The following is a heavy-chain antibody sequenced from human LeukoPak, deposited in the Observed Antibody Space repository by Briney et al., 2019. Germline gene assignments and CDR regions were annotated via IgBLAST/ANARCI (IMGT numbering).Heavy chain of an antibody. Sequence: KASETLSLTCAVYGGSFSGYYWSWIRQPPGKGLEWIGEINHSGSTNYNPSLKSRVTISVDTSKNQFSLKLSSVTAADTAVYYCARGRGSGWYPDDYWGQGTLVTVSS. V-gene: IGHV4-34*01. CDR2: INHSGST. CDR3: ARGRGSGWYPDDY. CDR1: GGSFSGYY. D-gene: IGHD6-19*01. J-gene: IGHJ4*02.